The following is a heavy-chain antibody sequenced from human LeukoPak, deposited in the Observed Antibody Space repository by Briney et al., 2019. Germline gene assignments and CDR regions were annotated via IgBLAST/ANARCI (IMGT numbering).Heavy chain of an antibody. D-gene: IGHD2-15*01. CDR3: AREGYCSGGSCYGSNADAFDI. Sequence: ASVKVSCKASGGIFSSYAISWVRQAPGQGLEWMGRIIPILGIANYAQKFQGRVTITADKSTSTAYMELSSLRSEDTAVYYCAREGYCSGGSCYGSNADAFDIWGQGTMVTVSS. J-gene: IGHJ3*02. CDR2: IIPILGIA. CDR1: GGIFSSYA. V-gene: IGHV1-69*04.